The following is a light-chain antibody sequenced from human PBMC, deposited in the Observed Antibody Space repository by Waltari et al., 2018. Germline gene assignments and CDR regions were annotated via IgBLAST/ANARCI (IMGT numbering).Light chain of an antibody. CDR3: ATWDSRLTSYV. CDR2: DKN. J-gene: IGLJ1*01. Sequence: QSVLTQPPSVSAAPGQRATISCPGRRSDLGTNSVSWYPPHPGTAPKLLIFDKNKRPSGIPDRFSGSKSGTSATLGITGLQTGDEADYYCATWDSRLTSYVFGTGTRVTVL. CDR1: RSDLGTNS. V-gene: IGLV1-51*01.